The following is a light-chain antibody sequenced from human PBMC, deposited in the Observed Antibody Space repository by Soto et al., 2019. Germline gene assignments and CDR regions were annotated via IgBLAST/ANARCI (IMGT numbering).Light chain of an antibody. Sequence: QSALTQPASVSGSPGQSITISCTGTSSDVGAYNSASWYQQHPGKAPKSVIYDVSNRPSGVSNRFSGSKSGNTATLTISGLQAEDEADYYCSSSTTSSTGVFGGGTKLTVL. J-gene: IGLJ3*02. V-gene: IGLV2-14*01. CDR2: DVS. CDR1: SSDVGAYNS. CDR3: SSSTTSSTGV.